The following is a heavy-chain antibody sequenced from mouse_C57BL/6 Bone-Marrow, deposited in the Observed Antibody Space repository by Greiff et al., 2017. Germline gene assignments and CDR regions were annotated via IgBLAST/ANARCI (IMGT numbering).Heavy chain of an antibody. CDR1: GYTFTSYW. V-gene: IGHV1-50*01. J-gene: IGHJ2*01. CDR3: ASSRDFTDY. D-gene: IGHD2-4*01. CDR2: IDPSDSYT. Sequence: QVQLQQPGAELVKPGASVKLSCKASGYTFTSYWMPWVKQRPGQGLEWIGEIDPSDSYTNYNQKFKGKATLTVDTSSSTAYMQLSSLTSADSAVYYCASSRDFTDYWGQGTTLTVSS.